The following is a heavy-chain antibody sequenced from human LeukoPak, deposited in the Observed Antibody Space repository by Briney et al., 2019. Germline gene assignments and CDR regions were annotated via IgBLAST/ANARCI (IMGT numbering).Heavy chain of an antibody. CDR1: GFTFDDYG. CDR2: SNWNGGST. CDR3: ASITIFGVASL. V-gene: IGHV3-20*04. D-gene: IGHD3-3*01. J-gene: IGHJ4*02. Sequence: PGGSLRLSCAASGFTFDDYGMSWVRQAPGKGLEWVSGSNWNGGSTGYAHSVKGRFTISRDNAKNSLYLQMNSLRAEDTALYYCASITIFGVASLWGQGTLVTVSS.